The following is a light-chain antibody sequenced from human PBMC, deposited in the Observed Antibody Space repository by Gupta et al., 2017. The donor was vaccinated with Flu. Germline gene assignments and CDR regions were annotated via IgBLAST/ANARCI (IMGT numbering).Light chain of an antibody. J-gene: IGLJ3*02. CDR1: SSNIGSAS. CDR2: NND. V-gene: IGLV1-44*01. Sequence: QSALPQSPSASGTPGQRVTISCSGSSSNIGSASVHWYQQIPGSAPKLLIYNNDRRHSGVPARFSGSKSGTAASLAIRGVQAEDEADYYCAVGDYNVNGWVLGGGTRLTVL. CDR3: AVGDYNVNGWV.